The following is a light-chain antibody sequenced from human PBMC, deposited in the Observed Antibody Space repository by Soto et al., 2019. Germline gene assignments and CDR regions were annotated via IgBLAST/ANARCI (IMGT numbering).Light chain of an antibody. V-gene: IGLV2-14*01. CDR2: EVS. J-gene: IGLJ1*01. CDR1: SSDVGGYNY. CDR3: TSYRAGGTFV. Sequence: QSALTQPASVSGSPGQSIAISCTGTSSDVGGYNYVSWYQQLPGKAPKLLISEVSNRPSGVSHRFSGSKSGNTAPLTISVLQAEDEADYYCTSYRAGGTFVFGTGTKVTVL.